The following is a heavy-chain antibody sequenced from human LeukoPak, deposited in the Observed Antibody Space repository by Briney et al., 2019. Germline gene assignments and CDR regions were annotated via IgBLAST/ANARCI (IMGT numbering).Heavy chain of an antibody. CDR2: IYHSGTT. CDR1: GASFSNHD. D-gene: IGHD4/OR15-4a*01. CDR3: CAESEYGAHDY. J-gene: IGHJ4*02. Sequence: KTSETLSLTCAVSGASFSNHDWSWIRQSPGKGLEWIWHIYHSGTTKYNPSLKNRVTISVDTPKSQFPLKLKSVNAADPALYYCCAESEYGAHDYWGQGTLVSVSS. V-gene: IGHV4-59*11.